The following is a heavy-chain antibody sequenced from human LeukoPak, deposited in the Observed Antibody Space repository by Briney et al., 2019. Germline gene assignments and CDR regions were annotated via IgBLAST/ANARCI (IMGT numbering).Heavy chain of an antibody. V-gene: IGHV3-23*01. CDR2: ISGSGGST. CDR1: GGSFSGYY. Sequence: ETLSLTCAVYGGSFSGYYWSWIHQPPGKGLEWVSGISGSGGSTYYADSVKDQFTISRDNSKNTLYLQMNSLRDEDTAVYYCASYCTATICYSFDYWGQGTLVTVSS. D-gene: IGHD2-2*01. CDR3: ASYCTATICYSFDY. J-gene: IGHJ4*02.